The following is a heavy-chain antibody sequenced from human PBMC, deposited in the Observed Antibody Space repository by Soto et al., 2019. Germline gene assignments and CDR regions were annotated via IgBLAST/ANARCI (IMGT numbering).Heavy chain of an antibody. Sequence: QVQLVESGGGVVQPGRSLRLSCGASGFKFSTYGMHWVRQAPGKGLEWVAVISYDGNNKDYADSVKGRFTISRDNSKNTSYLQMNSLRAKDTAVYYCAKGLVGYVFGVQDYYFGMDVWGQGTTVAVSS. CDR2: ISYDGNNK. V-gene: IGHV3-30*18. CDR3: AKGLVGYVFGVQDYYFGMDV. J-gene: IGHJ6*02. D-gene: IGHD1-26*01. CDR1: GFKFSTYG.